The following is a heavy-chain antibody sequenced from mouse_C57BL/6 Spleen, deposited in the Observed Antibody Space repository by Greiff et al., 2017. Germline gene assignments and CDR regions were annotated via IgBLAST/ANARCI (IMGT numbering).Heavy chain of an antibody. J-gene: IGHJ3*01. CDR2: IHPNSGST. CDR3: ARAYYGSSEWFAY. V-gene: IGHV1-64*01. D-gene: IGHD1-1*01. Sequence: VQLQQPGAELVKPGASVKLSCKASGYTFTSYWMHWVKQRPGQGLEWIGMIHPNSGSTNYNEKFKSKATLTVDKSSSTAYMQLSSLTSEDSAVYYCARAYYGSSEWFAYWGQGTLVTVSA. CDR1: GYTFTSYW.